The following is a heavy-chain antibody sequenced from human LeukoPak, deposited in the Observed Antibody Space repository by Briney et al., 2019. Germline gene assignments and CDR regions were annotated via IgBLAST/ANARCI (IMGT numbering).Heavy chain of an antibody. V-gene: IGHV4-59*01. CDR3: ASSDSSGYPTAGFDY. CDR1: GGSISSYY. Sequence: PSETLSLTCTVSGGSISSYYWSWIRQPPGKGLEWIGYTYYSGSTNYNPSLKSRVTISVDTSKNQFSLRLSSVTAADTAVYYCASSDSSGYPTAGFDYWGQGTLVTVSS. J-gene: IGHJ4*02. CDR2: TYYSGST. D-gene: IGHD3-22*01.